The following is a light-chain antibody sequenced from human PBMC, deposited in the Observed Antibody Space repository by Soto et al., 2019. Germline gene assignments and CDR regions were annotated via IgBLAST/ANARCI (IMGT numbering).Light chain of an antibody. CDR3: QKFNSPPWT. CDR1: QGINNY. J-gene: IGKJ1*01. CDR2: AAS. Sequence: DIQMTQSPSSLSASVGDRVTITCRASQGINNYLAWYQQKPGKVPQLLIYAASTVQSGVPSRFSGSGSGTDFTLTISRLQPEDVATYYCQKFNSPPWTFGQGTKVEIK. V-gene: IGKV1-27*01.